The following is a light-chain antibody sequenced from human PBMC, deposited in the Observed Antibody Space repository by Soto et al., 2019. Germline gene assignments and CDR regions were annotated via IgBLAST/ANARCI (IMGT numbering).Light chain of an antibody. J-gene: IGKJ4*01. CDR3: QQHSDWPLT. CDR1: QSVSNN. CDR2: GAT. V-gene: IGKV3-15*01. Sequence: EIVMTQSPATLSVSPGERVTLSCRASQSVSNNLAWYQQKPGQAPRLLIYGATATATGIPVRFSGSGSGTEFTLTISSLQSEDFAVYYCQQHSDWPLTFGGGTKVEIK.